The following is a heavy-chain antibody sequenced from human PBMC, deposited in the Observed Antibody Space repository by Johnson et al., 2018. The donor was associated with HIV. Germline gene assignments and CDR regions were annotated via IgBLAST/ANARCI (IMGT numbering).Heavy chain of an antibody. CDR3: ARDRKYGVGATRDDAFDI. Sequence: QVKLVESGGGVVQPGRSLRLSCAASGFTFSSSWMHWVRQAPGKGLEWVAVIWFDGSNKYYADSVKGRFTISRDNSGNTRYRQMNSLRAEDTAVYYCARDRKYGVGATRDDAFDIWGQGTMVTVSS. CDR2: IWFDGSNK. CDR1: GFTFSSSW. D-gene: IGHD1-26*01. J-gene: IGHJ3*02. V-gene: IGHV3-33*08.